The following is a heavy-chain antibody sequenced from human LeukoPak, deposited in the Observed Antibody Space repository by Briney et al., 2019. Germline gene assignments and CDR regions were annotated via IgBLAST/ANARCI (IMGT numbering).Heavy chain of an antibody. CDR3: SREGGEGDLDY. D-gene: IGHD3-16*01. V-gene: IGHV3-49*04. J-gene: IGHJ4*02. CDR2: IRSKAYGGTT. CDR1: GFTFSTYN. Sequence: GGSLRLSCAASGFTFSTYNMNWVRQAPGKGLEWVGFIRSKAYGGTTEYAASVKGRFTISRDNSKSIAYLQMNSLKTEDTAVYYCSREGGEGDLDYWGQGTLVTVSS.